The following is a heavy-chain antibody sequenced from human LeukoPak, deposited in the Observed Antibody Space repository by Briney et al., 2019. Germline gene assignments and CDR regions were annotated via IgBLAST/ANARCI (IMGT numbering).Heavy chain of an antibody. CDR2: ISYDGGTK. D-gene: IGHD6-19*01. J-gene: IGHJ3*02. V-gene: IGHV3-23*01. Sequence: GGSLRLSCAASGFTFSSYAMTWVRQAPGEGPEWVSFISYDGGTKSYSDSVKGRFTISRDNSKNTLYLQMNSLRAEDTAVYYCARSSSSGWYHRTAGDAFDIWGQGTMVTVSS. CDR1: GFTFSSYA. CDR3: ARSSSSGWYHRTAGDAFDI.